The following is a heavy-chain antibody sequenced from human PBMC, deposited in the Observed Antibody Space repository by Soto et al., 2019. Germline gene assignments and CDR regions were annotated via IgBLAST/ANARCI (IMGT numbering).Heavy chain of an antibody. J-gene: IGHJ4*02. V-gene: IGHV1-8*01. CDR1: GYTFTSYD. CDR3: ARGHDDVWGSDRWDFDY. D-gene: IGHD3-16*02. Sequence: QVQLVQSGAEVKKPGASVKVSCKASGYTFTSYDINWVRQATGQGLEWMGWMNPNSGNTGYAQKFQGRVTMTRNTSISTAYRERSSRRSEDTAVYYCARGHDDVWGSDRWDFDYGGQGTLVTVSS. CDR2: MNPNSGNT.